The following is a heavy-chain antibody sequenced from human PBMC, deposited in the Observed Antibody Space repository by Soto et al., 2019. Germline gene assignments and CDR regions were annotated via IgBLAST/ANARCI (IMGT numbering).Heavy chain of an antibody. CDR3: ARTVSGIAAAGTGWIYYYYGMDV. V-gene: IGHV6-1*01. D-gene: IGHD6-13*01. CDR2: TYYRSKWYN. J-gene: IGHJ6*02. Sequence: SQTLSLTCAISGGSVSSNSAAWNWIRQSPSRGLEWLGRTYYRSKWYNDYAVSVKSRITINPDTSKNQFSLQLNSVTPEDTAVYYCARTVSGIAAAGTGWIYYYYGMDVWGQGTTVTVSS. CDR1: GGSVSSNSAA.